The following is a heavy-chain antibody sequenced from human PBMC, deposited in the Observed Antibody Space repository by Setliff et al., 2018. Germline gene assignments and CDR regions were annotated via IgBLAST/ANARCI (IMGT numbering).Heavy chain of an antibody. CDR1: GGSISSSSYY. D-gene: IGHD4-4*01. V-gene: IGHV4-39*07. Sequence: SETLSLTCTVSGGSISSSSYYWGWIRQPPGKGLEWIGSIYYSGSTYYNPPLKSRVTISVDTSKNQFSLKLSSVTAADTAVYYCARDYSNYIDWFDPWGQGTLVTVSS. CDR3: ARDYSNYIDWFDP. CDR2: IYYSGST. J-gene: IGHJ5*02.